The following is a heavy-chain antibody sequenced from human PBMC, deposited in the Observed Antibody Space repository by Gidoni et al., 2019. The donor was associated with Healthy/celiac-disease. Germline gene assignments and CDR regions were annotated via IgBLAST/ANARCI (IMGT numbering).Heavy chain of an antibody. J-gene: IGHJ4*02. V-gene: IGHV3-49*05. CDR1: GFTFGDYA. CDR3: TRALDSSGWYGLDY. Sequence: EVQLVESGGGLVKPGRSLRLSCTASGFTFGDYAMSWFRQAPGKGLEWVGFIRSKAYGGTTEYAASVKGRFTISRDDSKSIAYLQMNSLKTEDTAVYYCTRALDSSGWYGLDYWGQGTLVTVSS. CDR2: IRSKAYGGTT. D-gene: IGHD6-19*01.